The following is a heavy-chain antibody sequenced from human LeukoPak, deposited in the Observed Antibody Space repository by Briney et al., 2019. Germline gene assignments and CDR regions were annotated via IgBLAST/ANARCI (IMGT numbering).Heavy chain of an antibody. CDR3: ARERGQYYYDSSEGFDY. CDR2: INPNSGGT. V-gene: IGHV1-2*02. J-gene: IGHJ4*02. CDR1: GYTFTDYY. Sequence: ASVKVSCKASGYTFTDYYMHWVRQAPGQGLEWMGWINPNSGGTNYAQKFQGRVTMTRDTSISTAYMELNRLRSDDTAVYYCARERGQYYYDSSEGFDYWGQGTLVTVSS. D-gene: IGHD3-22*01.